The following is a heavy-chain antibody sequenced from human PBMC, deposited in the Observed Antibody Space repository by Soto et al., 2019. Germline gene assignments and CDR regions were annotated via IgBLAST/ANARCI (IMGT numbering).Heavy chain of an antibody. J-gene: IGHJ4*02. CDR1: GFTFSRFS. Sequence: QVQLVESGGGVVQPGRSLRLSCIASGFTFSRFSMHWVRQAPGKGLEWVAVVSHERNTTYYVDSVKGRFTISRDNSKNTLYLQMNSLRPDDTAVYYCARDGPNGPNDADYLGQGTLVTVSS. V-gene: IGHV3-30-3*01. CDR3: ARDGPNGPNDADY. CDR2: VSHERNTT. D-gene: IGHD1-1*01.